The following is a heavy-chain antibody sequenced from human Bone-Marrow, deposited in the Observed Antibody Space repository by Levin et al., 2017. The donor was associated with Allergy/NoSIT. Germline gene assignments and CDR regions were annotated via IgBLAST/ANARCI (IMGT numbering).Heavy chain of an antibody. CDR2: IYYSGST. CDR1: GGSISTYY. J-gene: IGHJ6*03. V-gene: IGHV4-59*01. CDR3: ARAIPSGGNSYYYYYMDV. Sequence: SQTLSLTCTVSGGSISTYYWSWIRQPPEKRLEWIGYIYYSGSTKYNPSLKSRVTLLVDTSKNLFSIKLSSVTAADSAVYFCARAIPSGGNSYYYYYMDVWGKGTTVTVSS. D-gene: IGHD4-23*01.